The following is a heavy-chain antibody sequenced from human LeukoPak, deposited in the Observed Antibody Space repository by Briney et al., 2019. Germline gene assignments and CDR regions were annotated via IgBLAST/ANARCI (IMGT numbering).Heavy chain of an antibody. Sequence: PGGSLRLSCVASGFTFRNYAMSWVRQAPGKGLEWVSSISGSGGTTYYTDSVKGRFTISRDNSKSTLYLQMNSLRVEDTAVYYCAKARGYSGHDYLGSFDYWGQETLVTVSS. J-gene: IGHJ4*02. CDR2: ISGSGGTT. V-gene: IGHV3-23*01. CDR3: AKARGYSGHDYLGSFDY. CDR1: GFTFRNYA. D-gene: IGHD5-12*01.